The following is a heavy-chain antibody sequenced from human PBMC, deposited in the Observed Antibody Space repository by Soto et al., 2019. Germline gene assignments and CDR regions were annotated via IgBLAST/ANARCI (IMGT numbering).Heavy chain of an antibody. J-gene: IGHJ4*02. CDR3: VRQYYACWTDFRDFDY. D-gene: IGHD3-3*01. V-gene: IGHV1-18*01. CDR2: ISANSGRA. CDR1: GYTFSKYD. Sequence: ASVKVSCKTSGYTFSKYDISWVRQAPGQGLEWMGLISANSGRANYAQKLQGRVTMTTDTSTSTAYMELRSLRSDDTAVYYCVRQYYACWTDFRDFDYWGQGTLVTVYS.